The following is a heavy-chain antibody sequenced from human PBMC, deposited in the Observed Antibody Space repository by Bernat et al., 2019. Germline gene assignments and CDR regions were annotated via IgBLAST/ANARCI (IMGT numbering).Heavy chain of an antibody. CDR1: GFTFTSYY. Sequence: QVQLVQSGAEVKKPGAAMKVSCKASGFTFTSYYMHWVRQAPGQGLEWMGIIIPTAGQTGYAQNFQGRVTMTADTSTNTVYMELSSLRSEDTAVYYCAREMGPTCYFDLWGQGTLLPVSS. CDR3: AREMGPTCYFDL. CDR2: IIPTAGQT. J-gene: IGHJ4*02. D-gene: IGHD2/OR15-2a*01. V-gene: IGHV1-46*01.